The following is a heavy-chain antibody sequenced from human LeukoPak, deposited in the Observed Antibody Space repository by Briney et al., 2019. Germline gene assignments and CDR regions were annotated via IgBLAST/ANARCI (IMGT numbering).Heavy chain of an antibody. CDR2: IGSKANSYAT. D-gene: IGHD3-16*01. CDR3: TLLLPPLGP. V-gene: IGHV3-73*01. CDR1: GFTFSGSA. Sequence: GGSLRLSCAASGFTFSGSAMHWVRQASGKGLEWVGRIGSKANSYATAYAASVKGRFTISRDDSKNTAYPQMNSLKTEDTAVYYCTLLLPPLGPWGQGTLVTVSS. J-gene: IGHJ5*02.